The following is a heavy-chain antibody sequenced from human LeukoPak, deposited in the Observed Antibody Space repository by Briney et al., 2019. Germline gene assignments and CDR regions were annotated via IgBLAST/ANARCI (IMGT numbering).Heavy chain of an antibody. CDR2: IKSDGSST. CDR1: GFTFSSYW. J-gene: IGHJ2*01. Sequence: PGGSLRLSCAASGFTFSSYWMHWVRQAPGKGLVWVSRIKSDGSSTNYADFVKGRFTISRDNAKNTLYLQMNSLRAEDTAVYYCTRELPFDLWGRGTLVTVSS. D-gene: IGHD2-21*01. V-gene: IGHV3-74*01. CDR3: TRELPFDL.